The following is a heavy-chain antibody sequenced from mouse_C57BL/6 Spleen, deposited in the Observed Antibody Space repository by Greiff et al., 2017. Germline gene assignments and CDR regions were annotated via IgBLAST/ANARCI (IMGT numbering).Heavy chain of an antibody. CDR1: GFTFSSYG. CDR2: ISSGGSYT. Sequence: EVMLVESGGDLVKPGGSLKLSCAASGFTFSSYGMSWVRQTPDKRLEWVATISSGGSYTYYPDSVKGRFTISRDNATNTLYLQMSSLKSEDTAMYYCARQELTGSFDYWGQGTTLTVSS. CDR3: ARQELTGSFDY. V-gene: IGHV5-6*01. D-gene: IGHD4-1*01. J-gene: IGHJ2*01.